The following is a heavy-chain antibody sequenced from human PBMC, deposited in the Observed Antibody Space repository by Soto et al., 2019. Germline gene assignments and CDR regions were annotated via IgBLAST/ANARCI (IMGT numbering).Heavy chain of an antibody. Sequence: GGSLRLSCAASGFTFSNYCMHWVRQAPGKGLVWVSRINSDGSSTSYADSVKGRFTISRDNAKNTLYLQMNSLRAEDTAVYYCARVDDYGEIYYYYYGMDVWGQGTTVTVSS. CDR1: GFTFSNYC. D-gene: IGHD4-17*01. CDR2: INSDGSST. V-gene: IGHV3-74*01. J-gene: IGHJ6*02. CDR3: ARVDDYGEIYYYYYGMDV.